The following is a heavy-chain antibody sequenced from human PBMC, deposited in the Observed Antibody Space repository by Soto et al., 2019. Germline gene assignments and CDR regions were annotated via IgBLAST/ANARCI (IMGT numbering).Heavy chain of an antibody. CDR3: AHIMITWGGVSALDAFDM. Sequence: ESGPTLVNPTQTPTLTCSFSGFSLSTSRVGVAWIRHPPGKALEWLAIIYWDDDRRYSPSLKTRLAITKDTSKNQVVLTMTNLDPGDTATYYCAHIMITWGGVSALDAFDMWGQGTMVTVSS. D-gene: IGHD3-16*01. V-gene: IGHV2-5*02. CDR2: IYWDDDR. CDR1: GFSLSTSRVG. J-gene: IGHJ3*02.